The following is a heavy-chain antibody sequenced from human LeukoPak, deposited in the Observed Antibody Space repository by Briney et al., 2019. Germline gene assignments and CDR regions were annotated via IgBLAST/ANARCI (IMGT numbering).Heavy chain of an antibody. D-gene: IGHD3-9*01. CDR1: GFTFSNYA. Sequence: GGSLRLSCAASGFTFSNYAMSWVRQAPGKGLEWVSAVSGRDTSTYYTDSVKGRFTISRDNSKNTLYLQMNSLSAEDTAIYYCAKWGDYDVLAGYYDSDYWGQGTLVTVSS. V-gene: IGHV3-23*01. J-gene: IGHJ4*02. CDR3: AKWGDYDVLAGYYDSDY. CDR2: VSGRDTST.